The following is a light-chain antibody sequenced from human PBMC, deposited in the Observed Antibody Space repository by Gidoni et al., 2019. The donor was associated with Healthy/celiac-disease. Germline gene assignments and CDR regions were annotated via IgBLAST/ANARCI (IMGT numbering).Light chain of an antibody. V-gene: IGKV3-20*01. J-gene: IGKJ1*01. CDR3: QQYGSSPWT. CDR1: QSVSSSY. CDR2: GAS. Sequence: ETVLTQSTVTLSLSPGERATLACRASQSVSSSYLAWYQQKPGQAPRLLIYGASSRATGIPDRFSGSGSGTDFTLTISRLEPEDFAVYYCQQYGSSPWTFGQGTKVEIK.